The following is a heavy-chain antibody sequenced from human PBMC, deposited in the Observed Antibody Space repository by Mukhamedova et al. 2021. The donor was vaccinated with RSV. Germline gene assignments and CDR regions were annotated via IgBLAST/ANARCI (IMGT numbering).Heavy chain of an antibody. V-gene: IGHV3-64D*06. Sequence: SSYAMHWVRQAPGKGLEYVSAISYNGGSTYYADSVRGRFTFSRDNSKNTLYLQMSSLRAEDTAVYYCVTLDAPGWFDPWGQGTLV. CDR3: VTLDAPGWFDP. J-gene: IGHJ5*02. CDR1: SSYA. CDR2: ISYNGGST.